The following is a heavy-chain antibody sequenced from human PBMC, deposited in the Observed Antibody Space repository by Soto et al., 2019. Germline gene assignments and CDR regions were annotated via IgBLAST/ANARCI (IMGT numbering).Heavy chain of an antibody. Sequence: GSLRLSCAASGFTFIDYYMSWILQSPGKGLEWVSYISSSGSIIYYADSVKGRFTISRDNAKNSLYLQMNSLRAEDAAVYYCARDLGYYDSSGYFDYWGQGTLVTVSS. CDR2: ISSSGSII. V-gene: IGHV3-11*01. CDR1: GFTFIDYY. D-gene: IGHD3-22*01. CDR3: ARDLGYYDSSGYFDY. J-gene: IGHJ4*02.